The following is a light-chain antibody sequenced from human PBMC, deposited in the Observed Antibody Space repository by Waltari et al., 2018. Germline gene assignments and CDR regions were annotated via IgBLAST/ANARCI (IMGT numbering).Light chain of an antibody. CDR1: QSVSSN. CDR2: GAS. J-gene: IGKJ4*01. Sequence: EIVMTQSPATLSVSPWERATLSCRASQSVSSNLAWYQQKPGQAPRLLIYGASTRATGSPARFSGSGSGTEFTLTISSLQSEDFAVYYCQQYNNWPLTFGGGTKVEIK. V-gene: IGKV3-15*01. CDR3: QQYNNWPLT.